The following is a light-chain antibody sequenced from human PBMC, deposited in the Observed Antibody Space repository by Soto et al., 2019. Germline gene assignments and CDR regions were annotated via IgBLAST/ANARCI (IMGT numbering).Light chain of an antibody. Sequence: SALPQPPSGSGTPGQRVTISCSGSSSNIGSNYVYWYQQLPGTAPKLLIYRNNQRPSGVPDRFSGSKSGTSASLAISGLRSEDEADYYCAAWDDSLSGLYVFGTGTKVTVL. CDR3: AAWDDSLSGLYV. CDR1: SSNIGSNY. V-gene: IGLV1-47*01. J-gene: IGLJ1*01. CDR2: RNN.